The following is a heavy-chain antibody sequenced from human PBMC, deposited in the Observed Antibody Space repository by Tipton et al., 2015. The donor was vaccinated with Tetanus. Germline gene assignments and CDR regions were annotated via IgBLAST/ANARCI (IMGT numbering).Heavy chain of an antibody. D-gene: IGHD2-15*01. CDR2: SWYDGTDK. Sequence: SLRLSCAASGFIFSSYGIHWVRQAPGKGLEWLAVSWYDGTDKYYADSVKGRFTISRDNSKYTLYLQMNSLSAGDTALFYCAREADCSGGSCFSGDFDTWGQGTQVTVSS. J-gene: IGHJ4*02. V-gene: IGHV3-33*01. CDR1: GFIFSSYG. CDR3: AREADCSGGSCFSGDFDT.